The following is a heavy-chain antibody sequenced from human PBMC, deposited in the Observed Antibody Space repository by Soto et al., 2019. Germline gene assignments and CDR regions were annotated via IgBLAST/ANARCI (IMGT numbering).Heavy chain of an antibody. CDR3: AKSRDAYNFYFYYGMDV. Sequence: GGSLRLSCAASGFTFSNYGMHWVRQTPGKGLEWVALILYDGSNKDYADSVKGRFTISRDNSKNTLYLQVSSLRAEDTAVYYCAKSRDAYNFYFYYGMDVWGQGTTVTVSS. J-gene: IGHJ6*02. CDR2: ILYDGSNK. CDR1: GFTFSNYG. D-gene: IGHD2-2*01. V-gene: IGHV3-30*18.